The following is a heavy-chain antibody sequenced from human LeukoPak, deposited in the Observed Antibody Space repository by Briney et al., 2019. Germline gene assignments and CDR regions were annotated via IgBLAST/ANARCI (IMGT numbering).Heavy chain of an antibody. CDR2: MNPNSGNT. V-gene: IGHV1-8*03. D-gene: IGHD3-10*01. Sequence: ASVNVSCKASGYTFTSYDINWVRQATGQGLEWMGWMNPNSGNTGYAQKFQGRVTITRNTSISTAYMELSGLRSEDTAVYYCARRFTMVRGGSWFDPWGQGTLVTVSS. J-gene: IGHJ5*02. CDR3: ARRFTMVRGGSWFDP. CDR1: GYTFTSYD.